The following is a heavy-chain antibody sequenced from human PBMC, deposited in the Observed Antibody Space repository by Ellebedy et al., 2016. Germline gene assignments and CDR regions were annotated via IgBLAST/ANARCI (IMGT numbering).Heavy chain of an antibody. CDR3: AAGFCSGDGCYSYPRWFDP. V-gene: IGHV4-61*08. CDR1: GGSISNDDYY. D-gene: IGHD2-15*01. CDR2: VHYSGTT. J-gene: IGHJ5*02. Sequence: GSLRLXCTVSGGSISNDDYYWSWIRQSPGKGLEWIGYVHYSGTTNYNPSLKSRVTISVDTSKSQFSLNLNSMTAADTAVYYCAAGFCSGDGCYSYPRWFDPWGQGTLVTVSS.